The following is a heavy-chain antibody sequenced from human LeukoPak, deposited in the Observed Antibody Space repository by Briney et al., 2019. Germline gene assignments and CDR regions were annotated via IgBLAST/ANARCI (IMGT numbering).Heavy chain of an antibody. J-gene: IGHJ5*02. CDR1: GFTFSSYA. CDR3: ARREITMIVVVTYNWFDP. V-gene: IGHV3-23*01. D-gene: IGHD3-22*01. CDR2: ISGSGGST. Sequence: GGSLRLSCAASGFTFSSYAMSWVRQAPGKGLEWVSAISGSGGSTYYADSVKGRFTISRDNSKNTLYLKMNSLRAEDTAVYYCARREITMIVVVTYNWFDPWGQGTLVTVSS.